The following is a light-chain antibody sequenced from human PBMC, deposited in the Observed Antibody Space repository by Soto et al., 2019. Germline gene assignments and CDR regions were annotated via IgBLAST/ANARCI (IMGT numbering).Light chain of an antibody. V-gene: IGKV1-39*01. CDR1: QSISRY. CDR2: AAA. Sequence: DIKMTQSPSSLSSSVGDRVTITCRASQSISRYLNWYQQIPGKAPKLLIYAAASLLSGVPSRFSGSGSGTDFTLTIISLQPEDFATYYCQQTDSTPVTFGGGTKVEI. J-gene: IGKJ4*01. CDR3: QQTDSTPVT.